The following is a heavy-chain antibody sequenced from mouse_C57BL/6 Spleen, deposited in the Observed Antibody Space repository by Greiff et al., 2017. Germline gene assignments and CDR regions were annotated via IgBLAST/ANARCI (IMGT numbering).Heavy chain of an antibody. CDR3: ARGYYGSSYVYFDY. V-gene: IGHV14-3*01. D-gene: IGHD1-1*01. CDR1: GFNIKNSY. J-gene: IGHJ2*01. Sequence: EVQLQQSVAELVRPGASVKLSCTASGFNIKNSYMHWVKQRPEQGLEWIGWIDPANGNTKYAPKFQGKATITADTSSNTAYLQLRSLTSEDTAIDYCARGYYGSSYVYFDYWGQGTTLTVSS. CDR2: IDPANGNT.